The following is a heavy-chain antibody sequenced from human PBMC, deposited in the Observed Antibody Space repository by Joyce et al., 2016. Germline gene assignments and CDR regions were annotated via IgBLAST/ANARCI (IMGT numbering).Heavy chain of an antibody. CDR2: MNPNSGNT. Sequence: VQLVQSGAEVKEPGASVKVSCRTSGYAFTTDDIFWVRQATGQGPEWMEWMNPNSGNTGYGEKFQGRVTMTRDTSIGTAFMELSSLTSDDTAVYFCARGSTSTWFKYLQHWGQGTLVTVSS. J-gene: IGHJ1*01. CDR1: GYAFTTDD. V-gene: IGHV1-8*01. CDR3: ARGSTSTWFKYLQH. D-gene: IGHD2-2*01.